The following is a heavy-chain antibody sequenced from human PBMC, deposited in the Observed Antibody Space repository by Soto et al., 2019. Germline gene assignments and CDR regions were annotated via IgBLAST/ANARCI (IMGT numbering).Heavy chain of an antibody. CDR1: GGTFSSYA. J-gene: IGHJ3*02. D-gene: IGHD1-20*01. V-gene: IGHV1-69*01. CDR3: ATVEGLSGERYNWKRDDAFDI. CDR2: IIPIFGTA. Sequence: QVQLVQSGAEVKKPGSSVKVSCKASGGTFSSYAISWVRQAPGQGLEWMGGIIPIFGTANYAQKFQGRVTITAEESTSTAYMELSSLRSEDTAVYYCATVEGLSGERYNWKRDDAFDIWGQGTMVTVSS.